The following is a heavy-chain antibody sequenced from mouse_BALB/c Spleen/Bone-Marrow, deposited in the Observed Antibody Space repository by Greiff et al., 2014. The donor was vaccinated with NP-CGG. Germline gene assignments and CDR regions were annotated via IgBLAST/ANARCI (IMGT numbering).Heavy chain of an antibody. CDR2: ISTGGTI. D-gene: IGHD1-1*01. CDR3: ATITTVAY. J-gene: IGHJ2*01. CDR1: GFTFSTYA. V-gene: IGHV5-6-5*01. Sequence: VQLKHSGGGLVKPGGSLKLSCVASGFTFSTYAMSWVRQTPEKRLEWVASISTGGTIYYSDSVKGRFTISTDNARNILYLQMSSLRSEDTAMYYCATITTVAYWGQGTTLTVSS.